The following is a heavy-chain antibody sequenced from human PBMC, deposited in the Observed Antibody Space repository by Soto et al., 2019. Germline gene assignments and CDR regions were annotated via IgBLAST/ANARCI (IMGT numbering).Heavy chain of an antibody. Sequence: ASVKVSCKASGGTFSSYSISWVRQAPGQGLEWMGGIIPIVGTTNYAQKFQGRVTITADKSTNTAYMELSSLRSEDTAVYYCAMFSECGGECYIFDLWGQGTLVTLSP. CDR3: AMFSECGGECYIFDL. D-gene: IGHD2-21*01. V-gene: IGHV1-69*06. J-gene: IGHJ4*02. CDR1: GGTFSSYS. CDR2: IIPIVGTT.